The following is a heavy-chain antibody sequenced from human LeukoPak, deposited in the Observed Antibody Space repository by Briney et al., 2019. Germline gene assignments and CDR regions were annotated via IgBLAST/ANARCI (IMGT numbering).Heavy chain of an antibody. Sequence: GGSLRLSCAASGFTVSSNYMSRVRQAPGKGLEWVSVIYSGGSTYYADSVKGRFTISRDNSKNTLYLQMNSLRAEDTAVYYCARYLIGRYDYIWGSSRHDAFDIWGQGTMVTVSS. CDR1: GFTVSSNY. CDR2: IYSGGST. CDR3: ARYLIGRYDYIWGSSRHDAFDI. V-gene: IGHV3-53*01. D-gene: IGHD3-16*01. J-gene: IGHJ3*02.